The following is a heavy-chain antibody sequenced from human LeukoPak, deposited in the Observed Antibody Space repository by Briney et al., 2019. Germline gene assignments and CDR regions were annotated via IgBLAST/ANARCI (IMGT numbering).Heavy chain of an antibody. CDR2: IYTSGST. CDR1: GGSISSYY. CDR3: ARLILAAAGAFDI. D-gene: IGHD6-25*01. Sequence: KPSETLSLTCTVSGGSISSYYWSWIRQPPGKGLEWIGYIYTSGSTNYNPSLKSRVTISVDTSKNQFSLKLSSVTAADTAVYYCARLILAAAGAFDIGGQGTMVTVSS. J-gene: IGHJ3*02. V-gene: IGHV4-4*09.